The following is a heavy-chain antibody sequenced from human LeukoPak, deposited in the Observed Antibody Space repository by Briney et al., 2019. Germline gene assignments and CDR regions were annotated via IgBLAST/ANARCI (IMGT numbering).Heavy chain of an antibody. CDR1: GGSISSYY. CDR3: ARRVAVAPLLYFDV. D-gene: IGHD6-19*01. CDR2: VYYTGST. V-gene: IGHV4-59*08. Sequence: SETLSVTCTVSGGSISSYYWSWIRQPPGEGLEWIGYVYYTGSTNYNPSLRGRVTISLDTSKNQFSLKLSSVTAADTAVYYCARRVAVAPLLYFDVWGRATLVTVSS. J-gene: IGHJ2*01.